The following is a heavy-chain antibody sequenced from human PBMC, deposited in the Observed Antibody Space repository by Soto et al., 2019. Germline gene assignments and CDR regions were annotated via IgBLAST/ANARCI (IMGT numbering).Heavy chain of an antibody. CDR3: VKEPTFYGSGSYSPYYFDY. CDR2: ISSNGGST. Sequence: GGSLRLSCSASGFTFSSYAMHWVRQAPGKGLEYVSAISSNGGSTYYADSVKGRFTISRDNSKNTLYLQMSSLRAEDTAVYYCVKEPTFYGSGSYSPYYFDYWGQGTLVTVSS. CDR1: GFTFSSYA. D-gene: IGHD3-10*01. V-gene: IGHV3-64D*08. J-gene: IGHJ4*02.